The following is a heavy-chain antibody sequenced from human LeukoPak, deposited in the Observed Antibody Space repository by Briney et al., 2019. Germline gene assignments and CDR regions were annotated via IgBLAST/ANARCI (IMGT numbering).Heavy chain of an antibody. CDR2: IIPIFGTA. CDR3: ASDTSGYCSGGSCYYR. J-gene: IGHJ4*02. CDR1: GGTFSSYA. Sequence: SVKVSCKASGGTFSSYAISWVRQAPGQGLEWMGGIIPIFGTANYAQKFQDRVTITADKSTSTAYMELSSLRSEDTAVYYCASDTSGYCSGGSCYYRWGQGTLVTVSS. V-gene: IGHV1-69*06. D-gene: IGHD2-15*01.